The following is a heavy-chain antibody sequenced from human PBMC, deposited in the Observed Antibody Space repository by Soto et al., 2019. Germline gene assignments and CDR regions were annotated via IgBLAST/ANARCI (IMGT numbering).Heavy chain of an antibody. CDR2: IKTDGSRT. J-gene: IGHJ6*03. Sequence: EVQLVESGGGLVQPGGSLRLSCVASGFAFTSYRMHWVRQAPGKGLVWVSRIKTDGSRTTYADSVKGRFTISRDNAKNTLYLQMNSLRAEDTAVYYCAREPRASNGDYINSYYYYMDVWGTGTKVTVSS. V-gene: IGHV3-74*03. CDR1: GFAFTSYR. CDR3: AREPRASNGDYINSYYYYMDV. D-gene: IGHD4-17*01.